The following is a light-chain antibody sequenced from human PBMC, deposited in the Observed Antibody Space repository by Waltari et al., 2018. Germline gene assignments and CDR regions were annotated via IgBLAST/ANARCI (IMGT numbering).Light chain of an antibody. CDR3: HSFDSSLSTGVV. CDR1: SPNLGAGPD. CDR2: GNS. V-gene: IGLV1-40*01. J-gene: IGLJ2*01. Sequence: QSVLTQPPSVSGAPGQRVTISCTGTSPNLGAGPDVPCYQQFPGTAPKLLIYGNSNRPSGVPDRFSGSKSDTSASLNITGLQAEDEADYFCHSFDSSLSTGVVFGGGTKVTVL.